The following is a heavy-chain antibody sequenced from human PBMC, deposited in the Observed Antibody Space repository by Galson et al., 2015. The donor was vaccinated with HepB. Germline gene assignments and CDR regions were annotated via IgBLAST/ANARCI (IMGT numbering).Heavy chain of an antibody. CDR3: AREYSTSSRFFYFMDV. CDR1: GYTFIGYY. CDR2: INPNSGAT. Sequence: SVKVSCKASGYTFIGYYMHWVRQAPGQGLEWMGSINPNSGATNYAQKFQGWVTMTRDTSISTAYMELSRLRSDDTAVYYCAREYSTSSRFFYFMDVWGKVTTVTVSS. J-gene: IGHJ6*03. V-gene: IGHV1-2*04. D-gene: IGHD6-6*01.